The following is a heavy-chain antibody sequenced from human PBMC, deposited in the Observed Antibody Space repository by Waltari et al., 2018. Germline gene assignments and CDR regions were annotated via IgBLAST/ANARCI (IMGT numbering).Heavy chain of an antibody. CDR3: TTQYYYDSSELYYFDY. V-gene: IGHV3-15*01. CDR2: IKSKSDGETT. D-gene: IGHD3-22*01. Sequence: EVQLIESGGGLVKPGGSLRLSCAASVLYFSTVWMRWVRHSPGKGLEWVGRIKSKSDGETTDYAAPVKGRFTISRDDSKNTLYLQMNSLESEDTAVYYCTTQYYYDSSELYYFDYWGQGTLVTVSS. CDR1: VLYFSTVW. J-gene: IGHJ4*02.